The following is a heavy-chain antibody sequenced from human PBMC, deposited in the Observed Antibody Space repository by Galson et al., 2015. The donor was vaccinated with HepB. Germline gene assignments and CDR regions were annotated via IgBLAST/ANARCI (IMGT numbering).Heavy chain of an antibody. CDR2: IIPIFGTA. V-gene: IGHV1-69*13. D-gene: IGHD2-2*01. J-gene: IGHJ4*02. CDR3: ARGRVVVVPAAYYFDY. CDR1: GGTFSSYA. Sequence: SVKVSCKASGGTFSSYAISWVRQAPGQGLEWMGGIIPIFGTANYAQKFQGRVTITADESTSTAYMELSSLRSEDTAVYYCARGRVVVVPAAYYFDYWGQGTLVTVSS.